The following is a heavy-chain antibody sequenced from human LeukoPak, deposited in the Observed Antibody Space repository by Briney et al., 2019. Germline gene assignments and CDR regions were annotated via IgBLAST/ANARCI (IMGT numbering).Heavy chain of an antibody. D-gene: IGHD2-2*01. J-gene: IGHJ5*02. CDR3: ANLLSTPGWFDP. Sequence: KPSETLSLTCAVYGGSFSGYYWSWIRQPPGKGLEWTGEINHSGSTNYNPPLKSRVTISVDTSKNQFSLKLSSVTAADTAVYYCANLLSTPGWFDPWGQGTLVTVSS. CDR1: GGSFSGYY. V-gene: IGHV4-34*01. CDR2: INHSGST.